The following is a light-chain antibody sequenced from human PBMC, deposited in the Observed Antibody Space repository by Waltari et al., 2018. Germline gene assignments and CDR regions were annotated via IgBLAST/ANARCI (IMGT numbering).Light chain of an antibody. CDR1: QSISSY. J-gene: IGKJ2*01. Sequence: DIQMTQSPSSLSASVGDRVTITCRASQSISSYLNWYQQKPGKAPKLLIYAASSLQSGVPSRFSGSVSGTEFTLTISSLQPEDFATYYCQQSYSTPMYTFGQGTKLEIK. CDR3: QQSYSTPMYT. V-gene: IGKV1-39*01. CDR2: AAS.